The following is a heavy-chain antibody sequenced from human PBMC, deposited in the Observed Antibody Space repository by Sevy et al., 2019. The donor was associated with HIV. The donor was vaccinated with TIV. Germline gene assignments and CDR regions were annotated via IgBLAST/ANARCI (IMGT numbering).Heavy chain of an antibody. D-gene: IGHD3-22*01. Sequence: EGSLRLSCAVSGFSFDSYGMTWVRQAPGKGLEWVSGISGSGTRTYYADSVKDRFIISRDNSKNTLYLQMNSLRSEETAIYYCAKGGGGHYDPDEIGYYFYYYNMDVWGKGTTVTVSS. CDR3: AKGGGGHYDPDEIGYYFYYYNMDV. CDR2: ISGSGTRT. CDR1: GFSFDSYG. V-gene: IGHV3-23*01. J-gene: IGHJ6*03.